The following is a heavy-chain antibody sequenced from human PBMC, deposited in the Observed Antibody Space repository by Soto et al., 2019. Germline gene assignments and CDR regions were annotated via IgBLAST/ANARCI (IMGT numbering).Heavy chain of an antibody. CDR1: GFSFSTYG. CDR2: IWYDGSDK. D-gene: IGHD3-10*01. Sequence: QVQLVESGGGVVQPGRSLKLSCAASGFSFSTYGMHWVRQAPGKGLEWVAVIWYDGSDKDYTDSVKGRFTISRDDSRNTLYLQMNNLRGDDTAVYYCVRDKGFGEYINNCFDPWGQGTLVTVSS. V-gene: IGHV3-33*01. J-gene: IGHJ5*02. CDR3: VRDKGFGEYINNCFDP.